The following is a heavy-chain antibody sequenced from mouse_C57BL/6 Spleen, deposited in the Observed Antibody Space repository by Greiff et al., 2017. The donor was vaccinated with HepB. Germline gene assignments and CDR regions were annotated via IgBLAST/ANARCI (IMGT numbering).Heavy chain of an antibody. CDR2: IYPGSGST. D-gene: IGHD2-4*01. Sequence: QVQLQQPGAELVKPGASVKMSCKASGYTFTSYWITWVKQRPGQGLEWIGDIYPGSGSTNYNEKFKSKATLTVDTSSSTADMPLSSLTSEDSAVYYCARYYDYEYYFDYWGQGTTLTVSS. V-gene: IGHV1-55*01. CDR1: GYTFTSYW. CDR3: ARYYDYEYYFDY. J-gene: IGHJ2*01.